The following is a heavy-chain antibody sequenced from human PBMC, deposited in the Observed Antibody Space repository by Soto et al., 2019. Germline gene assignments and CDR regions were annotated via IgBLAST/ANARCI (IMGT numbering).Heavy chain of an antibody. CDR1: GCTFTSYA. J-gene: IGHJ4*02. Sequence: AASVKVSCKASGCTFTSYAMHWVRQAPGQRLEWMAWINAGNGNTKYSQKFQGRVTITRDTSASTAYMELSSLRSEDTAVYYCARDLGGWPDYWGQGTLVTVSS. D-gene: IGHD2-15*01. CDR3: ARDLGGWPDY. V-gene: IGHV1-3*01. CDR2: INAGNGNT.